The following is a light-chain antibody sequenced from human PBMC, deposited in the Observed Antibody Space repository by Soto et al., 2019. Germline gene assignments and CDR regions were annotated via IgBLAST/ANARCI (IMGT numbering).Light chain of an antibody. CDR1: QSLLHSDGKTF. CDR2: EVS. V-gene: IGKV2D-29*01. CDR3: LKPILLPST. Sequence: DIVMTQTPLSLSVTPGQPASISCKSSQSLLHSDGKTFFYWYLQRPGQPPQLLIYEVSNRFSGVPDRYSGGGSGTNFTLKISGGEAEDVGVYYSLKPILLPSTFGKGTRVDIK. J-gene: IGKJ1*01.